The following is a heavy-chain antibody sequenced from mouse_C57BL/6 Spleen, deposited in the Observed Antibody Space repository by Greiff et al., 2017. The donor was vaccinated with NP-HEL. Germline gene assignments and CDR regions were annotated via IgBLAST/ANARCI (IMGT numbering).Heavy chain of an antibody. Sequence: VQLVESGPELVKPGASVKISCKASGYAFSSSWMNWVKQRPGKGLEWIGRIYPGDGDTNYNGKFKGKATLTADKSSSTAYMQLSSLTSEDSAVYFCARRDLLRGGAMDYWGQGTSVTVSS. CDR1: GYAFSSSW. CDR2: IYPGDGDT. J-gene: IGHJ4*01. V-gene: IGHV1-82*01. CDR3: ARRDLLRGGAMDY. D-gene: IGHD1-1*01.